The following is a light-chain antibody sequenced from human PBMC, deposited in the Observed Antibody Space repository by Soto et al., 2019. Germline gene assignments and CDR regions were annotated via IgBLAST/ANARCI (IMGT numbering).Light chain of an antibody. CDR2: DVS. Sequence: DIQITQSPSSLSASLGDRVTITCRASQSISSWLAWYQQKPGKAPKLLIYDVSNLQSGVPSTFSGSGSGTDFTLTISSLQPEDFATYYCQQSHSIPWTFGQGTNVDI. CDR3: QQSHSIPWT. V-gene: IGKV1-39*01. CDR1: QSISSW. J-gene: IGKJ1*01.